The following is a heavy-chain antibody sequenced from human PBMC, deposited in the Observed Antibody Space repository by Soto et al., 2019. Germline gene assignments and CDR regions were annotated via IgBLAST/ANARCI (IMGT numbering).Heavy chain of an antibody. Sequence: LRLSCVASGFNFSNYGMHWVRQAPGKGLEWVSAISSDGNNKYYADPVRDRFSISRDNSKYTLYLRLNSLRREDTAVYYCARATYYYDSSGYYYFDYWGQGTLVTVSS. J-gene: IGHJ4*02. V-gene: IGHV3-30*03. CDR3: ARATYYYDSSGYYYFDY. CDR1: GFNFSNYG. CDR2: ISSDGNNK. D-gene: IGHD3-22*01.